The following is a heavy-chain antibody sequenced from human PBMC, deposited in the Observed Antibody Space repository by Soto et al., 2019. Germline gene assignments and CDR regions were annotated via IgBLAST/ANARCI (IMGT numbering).Heavy chain of an antibody. CDR2: ISVSGDRT. V-gene: IGHV3-23*01. J-gene: IGHJ4*02. D-gene: IGHD2-2*01. CDR1: GFTFSSYA. CDR3: AKDGDSITRNKPLDY. Sequence: GSLRLSCAASGFTFSSYAMCWVRQAPGKVLEGVSSISVSGDRTFYADSVKGRFTISRDNSRNTLHLQMNSLRAEDTAVYYCAKDGDSITRNKPLDYWGQGILVTVSS.